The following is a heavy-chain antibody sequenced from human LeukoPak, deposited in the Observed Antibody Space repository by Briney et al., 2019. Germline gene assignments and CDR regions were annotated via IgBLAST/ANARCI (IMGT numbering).Heavy chain of an antibody. CDR3: ARRYYYGQSRGRTYYYYMDV. D-gene: IGHD3-10*01. CDR1: GYTFTGYY. V-gene: IGHV1-8*02. J-gene: IGHJ6*03. CDR2: MNPNSGNT. Sequence: ASVKVSCKASGYTFTGYYMHWVRQATGQGLEWMGWMNPNSGNTGYAQKFQGRVTMTRNTSISTAYMELSSLRSEDTAVYYCARRYYYGQSRGRTYYYYMDVWGKGTTVTISS.